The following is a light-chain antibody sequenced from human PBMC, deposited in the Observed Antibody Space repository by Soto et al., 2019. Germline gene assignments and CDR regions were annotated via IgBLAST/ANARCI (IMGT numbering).Light chain of an antibody. J-gene: IGKJ1*01. CDR2: GAS. V-gene: IGKV3-20*01. CDR3: QQYGSSGT. CDR1: QSVSSY. Sequence: IVLTQSPATLSLSTGERATLSRRASQSVSSYLAWYQQKPGQAPRLLIYGASNRATGIPDRFSGSGSRTDFTLTISRLEPEDFAVYYCQQYGSSGTFGQGTKVDIK.